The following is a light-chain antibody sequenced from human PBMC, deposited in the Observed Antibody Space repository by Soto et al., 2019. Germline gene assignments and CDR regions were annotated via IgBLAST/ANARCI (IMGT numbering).Light chain of an antibody. J-gene: IGKJ1*01. V-gene: IGKV3-20*01. Sequence: EIVLTQSPGTLSLSPGERATLSCRASQSVSSNYLAWFQQKPGQAPRLLMFGASSRATGIPDRFSGSGSGTDFSLIISRLEPEDFAVSYCQQYGSSPWTFGQRTKVDIK. CDR3: QQYGSSPWT. CDR1: QSVSSNY. CDR2: GAS.